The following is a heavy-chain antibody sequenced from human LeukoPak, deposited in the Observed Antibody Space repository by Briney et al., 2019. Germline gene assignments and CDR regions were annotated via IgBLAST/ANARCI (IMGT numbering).Heavy chain of an antibody. V-gene: IGHV3-21*01. J-gene: IGHJ5*02. D-gene: IGHD3-3*01. CDR3: ARDGYQVPTTFGTFDP. Sequence: GGSLRLSCAASGFTFSSYSMNWVRQAPGKGLGWVSSISSSSYIYYADSVKGRFTISRDNAKNSLYLQMNSLRAEDTAVYYCARDGYQVPTTFGTFDPWGQGTLVTVSS. CDR2: ISSSSYI. CDR1: GFTFSSYS.